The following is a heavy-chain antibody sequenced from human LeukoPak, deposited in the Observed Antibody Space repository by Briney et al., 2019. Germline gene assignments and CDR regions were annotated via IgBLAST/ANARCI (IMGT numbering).Heavy chain of an antibody. Sequence: PGGSLRLSCAASGFTFNNYWMNWVRQAPGKGLEWVANIKQDGSEKYYVDSVKGRFTISRDNAKNSLYLQINSLRAEDTAVYYCARGEDTMILVVIRSGYFDYWGQGTLATVSS. D-gene: IGHD3-22*01. V-gene: IGHV3-7*01. CDR3: ARGEDTMILVVIRSGYFDY. CDR1: GFTFNNYW. CDR2: IKQDGSEK. J-gene: IGHJ4*02.